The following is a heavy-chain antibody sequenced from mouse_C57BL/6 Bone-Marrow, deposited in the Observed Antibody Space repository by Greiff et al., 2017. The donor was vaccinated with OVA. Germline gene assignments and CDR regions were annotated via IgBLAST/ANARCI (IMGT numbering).Heavy chain of an antibody. CDR1: GFSFNTYA. CDR2: IRSKSNNYAT. J-gene: IGHJ4*01. CDR3: VRRGGSGYPSYAMDY. V-gene: IGHV10-1*01. Sequence: EVMLVESGGGLVQPKGSLKLSCAASGFSFNTYAMNWVRQAPGKGLEWVARIRSKSNNYATYYADSVKERFTISRDDSESMLYLQMNNLKTEDTAMYYCVRRGGSGYPSYAMDYWGQGTSVTVSS. D-gene: IGHD3-2*02.